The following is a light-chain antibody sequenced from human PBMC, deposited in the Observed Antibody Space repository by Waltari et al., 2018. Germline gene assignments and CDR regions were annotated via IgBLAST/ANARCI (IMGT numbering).Light chain of an antibody. J-gene: IGLJ2*01. CDR1: NVGSKS. V-gene: IGLV3-21*03. CDR3: QVWDTSSDRVV. CDR2: DDS. Sequence: SYVLTQSPSASVAPGKTARITCGGNNVGSKSVHWYQQKPGQAPLLVVYDDSARPSGIPDRFSASNSGNTATLTISRVENGDEADYYCQVWDTSSDRVVFGGGTKLTVL.